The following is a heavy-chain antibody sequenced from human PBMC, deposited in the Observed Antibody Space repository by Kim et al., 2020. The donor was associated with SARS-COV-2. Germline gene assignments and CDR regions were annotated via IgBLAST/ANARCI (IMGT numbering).Heavy chain of an antibody. CDR3: ARAGGGYYDSSPL. CDR2: INAGNGNT. J-gene: IGHJ4*02. D-gene: IGHD3-22*01. CDR1: GYTFTSYA. Sequence: ASVKVSCKASGYTFTSYAMHWVRQAPGQRLEWMGWINAGNGNTKYSQKFQGRVTITRDTSASTAYMELISLRSEDTAVYYCARAGGGYYDSSPLWGQGTLVTVSS. V-gene: IGHV1-3*01.